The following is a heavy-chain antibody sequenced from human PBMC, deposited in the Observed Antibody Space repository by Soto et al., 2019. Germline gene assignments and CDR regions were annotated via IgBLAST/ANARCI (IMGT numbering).Heavy chain of an antibody. CDR1: GFTFRNYG. V-gene: IGHV3-30*03. Sequence: PGGSLRLSCAASGFTFRNYGMHWVRQAPGKGLEWMAVISDDGRDFYYADSVGARFTIARDHSKNTLYLQMNSLSAEDTAVYYCARDRSNTWSFDYWGQGTLVTVSS. D-gene: IGHD6-13*01. CDR2: ISDDGRDF. J-gene: IGHJ4*02. CDR3: ARDRSNTWSFDY.